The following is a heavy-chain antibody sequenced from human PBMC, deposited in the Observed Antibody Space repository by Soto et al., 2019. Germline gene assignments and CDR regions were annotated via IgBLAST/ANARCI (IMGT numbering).Heavy chain of an antibody. CDR3: AKDEGDTAMGGGLFDY. Sequence: GGSLRLSCAASGFTFSSYGMHWVRQAPGKGLEWVAVISYDGSNKYYADSVKGRFTISRDNSKNTLYLQMNSLRAEDTAVYYCAKDEGDTAMGGGLFDYWGQGTLVTVSS. J-gene: IGHJ4*02. V-gene: IGHV3-30*18. D-gene: IGHD5-18*01. CDR1: GFTFSSYG. CDR2: ISYDGSNK.